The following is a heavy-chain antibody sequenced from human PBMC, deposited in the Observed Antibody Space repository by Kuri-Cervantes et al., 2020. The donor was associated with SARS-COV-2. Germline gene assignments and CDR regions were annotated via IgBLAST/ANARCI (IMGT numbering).Heavy chain of an antibody. J-gene: IGHJ4*02. D-gene: IGHD6-19*01. Sequence: ASVKVSCKAPGYTFTGYYMHWVRQAPGQGLEWMGWINPNSGGTNYAQKFQGRVTMTRDTSISTAYMELSRLRSDDTAVYYCARDLAGAATTGHCFDYWGQGTLVTVSS. V-gene: IGHV1-2*02. CDR3: ARDLAGAATTGHCFDY. CDR1: GYTFTGYY. CDR2: INPNSGGT.